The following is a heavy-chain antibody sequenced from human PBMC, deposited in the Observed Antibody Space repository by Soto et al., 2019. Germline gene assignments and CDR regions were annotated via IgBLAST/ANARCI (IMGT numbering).Heavy chain of an antibody. CDR2: ISGSGGSA. J-gene: IGHJ4*02. Sequence: GGSLRLSCAASGFTFSSYAMTWVRQAPGKGLEWVSAISGSGGSAYYADSVKGRFTISRDNSRNTLYLQMNSLRAEDTALYYCAKDNWGYCSGGTCYVDYWGQGTLVTVSS. CDR3: AKDNWGYCSGGTCYVDY. V-gene: IGHV3-23*01. CDR1: GFTFSSYA. D-gene: IGHD2-15*01.